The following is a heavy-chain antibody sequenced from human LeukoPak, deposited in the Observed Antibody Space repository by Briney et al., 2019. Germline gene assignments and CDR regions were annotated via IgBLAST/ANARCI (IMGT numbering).Heavy chain of an antibody. CDR1: GFTFSSYG. D-gene: IGHD3-22*01. CDR2: ISGSGGST. Sequence: PGGSLRLSCAASGFTFSSYGMSWVRQAPGKGLEWVSAISGSGGSTYYADSVKGRFTISRDNSKNTLYLQMNSLRAEDTAVYYCATYYDSSCYYGYWGQGTLVTVSS. CDR3: ATYYDSSCYYGY. V-gene: IGHV3-23*01. J-gene: IGHJ4*02.